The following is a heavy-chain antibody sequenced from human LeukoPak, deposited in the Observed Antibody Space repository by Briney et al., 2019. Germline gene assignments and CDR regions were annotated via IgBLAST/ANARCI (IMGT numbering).Heavy chain of an antibody. CDR2: IYSGGST. CDR1: GFTVSSNY. CDR3: ATGRYDSSGYYY. Sequence: PGGSLRLTCAASGFTVSSNYMSWVRQAPGKGLEWVSVIYSGGSTYYADSVKGRFTISRDNSKNTLYLQMNSLRAEDTAVYYCATGRYDSSGYYYWGQGTLVTVSS. D-gene: IGHD3-22*01. J-gene: IGHJ4*02. V-gene: IGHV3-53*01.